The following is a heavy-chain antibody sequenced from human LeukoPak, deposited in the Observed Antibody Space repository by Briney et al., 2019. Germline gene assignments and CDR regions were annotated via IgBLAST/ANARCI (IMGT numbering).Heavy chain of an antibody. CDR2: FDPEDGET. CDR1: GYILTELS. D-gene: IGHD1-14*01. V-gene: IGHV1-24*01. CDR3: ATGSAGNLYYYYYMDV. Sequence: ASVKVSCKVSGYILTELSMHWVRQAPGKGLEWMGGFDPEDGETIYAQKFQGRVTMTEDISTDTAYMELSSLRSEDTAVYYCATGSAGNLYYYYYMDVWGKGTTVTVSS. J-gene: IGHJ6*03.